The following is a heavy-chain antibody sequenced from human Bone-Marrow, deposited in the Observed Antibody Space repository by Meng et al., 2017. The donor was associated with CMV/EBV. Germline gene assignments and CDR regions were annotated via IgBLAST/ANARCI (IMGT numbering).Heavy chain of an antibody. D-gene: IGHD3-10*01. Sequence: SETLSLTCTVSGDSISNYYWNWIRQPPGKGLVWIGYIYYSGSTDYNPSLKSRVTISVDTSKNQFSLKLSSVTAADTAVYYCARATYGSGSYYNPKYYFDFWGQGTLVTVSS. CDR1: GDSISNYY. CDR2: IYYSGST. V-gene: IGHV4-59*01. CDR3: ARATYGSGSYYNPKYYFDF. J-gene: IGHJ4*02.